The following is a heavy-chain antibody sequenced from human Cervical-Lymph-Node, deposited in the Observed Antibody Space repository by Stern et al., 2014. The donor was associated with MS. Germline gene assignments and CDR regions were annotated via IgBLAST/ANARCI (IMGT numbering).Heavy chain of an antibody. CDR2: INPSIGVT. J-gene: IGHJ4*02. CDR3: HYAQQLQGRVTMTRGSSMNTAYMEMSRLRSDDTAVYYCQAFPAY. CDR1: GYSFTDYY. V-gene: IGHV1-2*02. D-gene: IGHD6-6*01. Sequence: QLVQSWAEVKKPGASVKVSCRSSGYSFTDYYFHWVRQAPGQGLEWMGCINPSIGVTHYAQQFQGRVTMARGSVTHNAEQGLEWMGCINPSIGVTHYAQQLQGRVTMTRGSSMNTAYMEMSRLRSDDTAVYYCQAFPAYWGQGTLITVSS.